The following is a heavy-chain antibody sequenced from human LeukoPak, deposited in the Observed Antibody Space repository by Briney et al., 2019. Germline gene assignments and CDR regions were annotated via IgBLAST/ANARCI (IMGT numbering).Heavy chain of an antibody. CDR3: ARDRGDFDWLLYSVLGYYMDV. CDR2: INPNSGGT. J-gene: IGHJ6*03. Sequence: VKVSCNASGYTFTGYYMHWVRQAPGQGLEWMGWINPNSGGTNYAQKFQGRVTMTRDTSISTAYMELSRLRSDDTAVYYCARDRGDFDWLLYSVLGYYMDVWGKGTTVTVSS. D-gene: IGHD3-9*01. V-gene: IGHV1-2*02. CDR1: GYTFTGYY.